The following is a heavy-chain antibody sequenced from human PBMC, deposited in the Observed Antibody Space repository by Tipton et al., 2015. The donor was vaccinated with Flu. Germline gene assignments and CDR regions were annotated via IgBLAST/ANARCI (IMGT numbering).Heavy chain of an antibody. CDR2: MYYSGST. D-gene: IGHD6-13*01. CDR3: ARAFGHSSSTIEY. V-gene: IGHV4-59*01. Sequence: TLSLTCTVSGDSISSYYWSWIRQPPGKGLEWIGYMYYSGSTKYNPSLKSRVTISIDTSKNQFSLKLTSVTAADTAVYYCARAFGHSSSTIEYWGQGRRVTVSS. J-gene: IGHJ4*02. CDR1: GDSISSYY.